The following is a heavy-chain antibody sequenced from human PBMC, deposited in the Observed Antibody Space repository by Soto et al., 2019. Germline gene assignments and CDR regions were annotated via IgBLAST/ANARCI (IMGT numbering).Heavy chain of an antibody. D-gene: IGHD1-26*01. CDR2: INSDGSST. CDR3: ARSEGATTIYYFGMNX. V-gene: IGHV3-74*01. CDR1: GFTFSSYW. J-gene: IGHJ6*02. Sequence: GGSLRLSCAASGFTFSSYWMHWVRQAPGKGLVWVSRINSDGSSTIYAYSVKVRFTISRDNSKNTLYLQMNSLRAEDTAVYYCARSEGATTIYYFGMNXWGQVTTVTVS.